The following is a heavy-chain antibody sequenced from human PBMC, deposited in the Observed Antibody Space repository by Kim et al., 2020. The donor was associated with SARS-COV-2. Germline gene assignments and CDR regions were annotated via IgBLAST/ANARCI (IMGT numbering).Heavy chain of an antibody. Sequence: ASVKVSCKASGYTFTSYDINWVRQATGQGLEWMGWMNPNSGNTGYAQKFQGRVTMTRNTSISTAYMELSSLRSEDTAVYYCARGRGVRGVIRGWFDPWGQGTLVTVSS. J-gene: IGHJ5*02. D-gene: IGHD3-10*01. CDR3: ARGRGVRGVIRGWFDP. V-gene: IGHV1-8*01. CDR2: MNPNSGNT. CDR1: GYTFTSYD.